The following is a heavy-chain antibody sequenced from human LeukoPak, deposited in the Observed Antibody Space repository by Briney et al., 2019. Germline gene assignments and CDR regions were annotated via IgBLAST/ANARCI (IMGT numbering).Heavy chain of an antibody. Sequence: GGSLRLSCAASGFTFSSYGMHWVRQAPGKGLEWVSGITGNGGYTYYADSVKGRFTISRDNSRSTLYLQINSPRAEDTAIYYCAKGTLQQFDYWGQGTLVTVSS. CDR3: AKGTLQQFDY. CDR1: GFTFSSYG. J-gene: IGHJ4*02. V-gene: IGHV3-23*01. D-gene: IGHD1-1*01. CDR2: ITGNGGYT.